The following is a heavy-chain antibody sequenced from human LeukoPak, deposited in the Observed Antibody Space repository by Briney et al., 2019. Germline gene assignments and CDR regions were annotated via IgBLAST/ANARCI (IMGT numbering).Heavy chain of an antibody. CDR1: GGSFSGYY. D-gene: IGHD3-10*01. V-gene: IGHV4-59*08. CDR3: ARTPLRGATFFTSYPNWFDT. CDR2: IHYSGST. J-gene: IGHJ5*02. Sequence: SETLSLTCAVYGGSFSGYYWSWIRQPPGKGLEWIGYIHYSGSTKYNPSLQSRVTISVDTSKIQFSLRLSSVTVADTAVYYCARTPLRGATFFTSYPNWFDTWGQGTLVTVSS.